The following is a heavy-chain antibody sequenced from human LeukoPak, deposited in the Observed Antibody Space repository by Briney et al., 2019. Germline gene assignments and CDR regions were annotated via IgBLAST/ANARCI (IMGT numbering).Heavy chain of an antibody. CDR1: GFTFSDYY. J-gene: IGHJ3*02. V-gene: IGHV3-11*05. D-gene: IGHD6-19*01. Sequence: GGSLRLSCAASGFTFSDYYMSWIRQAPGKGLEWVSYISSSSSCTNYADSVKGRFTISRDNAKNSLYLQMNSLRAEDTAVYYCARAQRIAVAGTMGAFDIWGQGTMVTVSS. CDR2: ISSSSSCT. CDR3: ARAQRIAVAGTMGAFDI.